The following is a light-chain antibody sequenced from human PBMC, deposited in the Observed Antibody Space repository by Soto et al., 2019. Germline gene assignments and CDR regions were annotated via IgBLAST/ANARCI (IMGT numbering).Light chain of an antibody. J-gene: IGKJ1*01. Sequence: EIVLTQSPATLSLSPVERATLSWSASQSVSSYLAWYQQKPGQAPRLLIYGASTRATGIPARFSGSGSGTEFTLTISSLQSEDFAVCYCQQYNNWPPWKFGQGTKVDIK. CDR3: QQYNNWPPWK. CDR1: QSVSSY. V-gene: IGKV3-15*01. CDR2: GAS.